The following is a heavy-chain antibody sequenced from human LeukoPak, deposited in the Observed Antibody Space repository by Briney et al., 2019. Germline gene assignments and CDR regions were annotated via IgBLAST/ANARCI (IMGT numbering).Heavy chain of an antibody. CDR1: GFTFSSHG. CDR3: AKDPIGGETHFDY. Sequence: PGGSLRLSCAASGFTFSSHGMHWVRQAPGKGLEWVAFIRYDGSNKYYADSVKGRFTISRDNSKNTLYLQMNSLRAEDTAVYYCAKDPIGGETHFDYWGQGTLVTVSS. D-gene: IGHD2-21*01. V-gene: IGHV3-30*02. J-gene: IGHJ4*02. CDR2: IRYDGSNK.